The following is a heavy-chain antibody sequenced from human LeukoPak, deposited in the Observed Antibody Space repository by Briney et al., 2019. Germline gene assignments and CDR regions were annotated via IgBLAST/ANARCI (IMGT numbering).Heavy chain of an antibody. CDR1: GYTFTSYD. J-gene: IGHJ4*02. CDR2: MNPNSGNT. CDR3: AREMVRGVIGGYFDY. D-gene: IGHD3-10*01. V-gene: IGHV1-8*01. Sequence: ASVTVSCKASGYTFTSYDINWVRQAPGQGLEWMRWMNPNSGNTGYAQKFQGRVTMTRNTSISTAYMELSSLRSEDTAVYYCAREMVRGVIGGYFDYWGQGTLVTVSS.